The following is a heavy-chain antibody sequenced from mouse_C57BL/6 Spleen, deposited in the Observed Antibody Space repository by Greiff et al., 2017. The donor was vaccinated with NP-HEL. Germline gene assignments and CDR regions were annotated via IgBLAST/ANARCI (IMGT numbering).Heavy chain of an antibody. V-gene: IGHV1-76*01. CDR2: IYPGSGNT. Sequence: QVQLKESGAELVRPGASVKLSCKASGYTFTDYYINWVKQRPGQGLEWIARIYPGSGNTYYNEKFKGKVTLTAEKSSSTAYMQLSSLTSEDSAVYFCARGDKSPYDGFAYWGQGTLVTVSA. CDR3: ARGDKSPYDGFAY. D-gene: IGHD2-12*01. CDR1: GYTFTDYY. J-gene: IGHJ3*01.